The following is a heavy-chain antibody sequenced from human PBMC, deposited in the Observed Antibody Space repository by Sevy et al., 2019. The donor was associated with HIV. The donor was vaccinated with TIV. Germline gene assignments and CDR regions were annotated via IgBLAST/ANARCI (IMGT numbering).Heavy chain of an antibody. CDR2: INESGIT. CDR1: DGSFSGYY. CDR3: ARSPPVVVVPGAPSWFDP. J-gene: IGHJ5*02. D-gene: IGHD2-2*01. V-gene: IGHV4-34*01. Sequence: SKTVSLTCAVRDGSFSGYYWNWIRQLPGKGLEWIGEINESGITYYNPSLKNRVTISVDTSKKQFSLKLNSVTAVDSAVYFCARSPPVVVVPGAPSWFDPWGQGTLVTVSS.